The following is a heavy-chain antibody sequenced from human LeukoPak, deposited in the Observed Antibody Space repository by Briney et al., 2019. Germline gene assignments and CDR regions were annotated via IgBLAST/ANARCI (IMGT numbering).Heavy chain of an antibody. CDR2: AGWAGGTT. J-gene: IGHJ4*02. CDR1: GFNFDRYT. V-gene: IGHV3-43*01. D-gene: IGHD3-10*02. Sequence: GGSLRLSCATSGFNFDRYTIHWVRPAPGKGLEWVSLAGWAGGTTFYSDSVRGRFTISRDSGRKSVYLQMNSLTTDDAAFYFCAKELDTMFFDYWGQGALVTVSS. CDR3: AKELDTMFFDY.